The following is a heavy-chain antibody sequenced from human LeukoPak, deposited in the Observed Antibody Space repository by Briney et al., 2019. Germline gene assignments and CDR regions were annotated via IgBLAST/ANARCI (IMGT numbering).Heavy chain of an antibody. CDR1: GFTFSDHY. J-gene: IGHJ4*02. V-gene: IGHV3-72*01. CDR3: TRVTTLTDYYYDY. D-gene: IGHD4-17*01. CDR2: TRNKAKSYTT. Sequence: GGSLRLSCAASGFTFSDHYMDWVRQAPGKGLEWVGRTRNKAKSYTTEYAASVKGKFTISRDGSKSSLYLQMKSLKTEDTAVYYCTRVTTLTDYYYDYWGQGTLVTVSS.